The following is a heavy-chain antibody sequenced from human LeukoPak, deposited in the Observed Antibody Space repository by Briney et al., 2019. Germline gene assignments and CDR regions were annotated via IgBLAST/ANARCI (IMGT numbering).Heavy chain of an antibody. V-gene: IGHV1-8*01. CDR2: MNPNSGNT. J-gene: IGHJ4*02. D-gene: IGHD6-19*01. Sequence: GASVKVSCKASGYTFTSYDINWVRQATGQGLEWMGWMNPNSGNTGYAQEFQGRVTMTRNTSISTAYMELSSLRSEDTAVYYCARGRGAVAGINYFDCWGQGTLVTVSS. CDR3: ARGRGAVAGINYFDC. CDR1: GYTFTSYD.